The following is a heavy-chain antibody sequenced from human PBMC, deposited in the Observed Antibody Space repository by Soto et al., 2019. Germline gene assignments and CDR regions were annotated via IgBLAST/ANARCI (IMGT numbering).Heavy chain of an antibody. J-gene: IGHJ5*02. CDR1: GFTFSSYW. V-gene: IGHV3-7*01. Sequence: GGSLRLSCAASGFTFSSYWMSWVRQAPGKGLEWVANIKQDGSEKYYVDSVKGRFTISRDNVKNSLYLQMNSLRAEDTAVYYCAREPERNWFDPWGQGTQVTVSS. D-gene: IGHD1-1*01. CDR2: IKQDGSEK. CDR3: AREPERNWFDP.